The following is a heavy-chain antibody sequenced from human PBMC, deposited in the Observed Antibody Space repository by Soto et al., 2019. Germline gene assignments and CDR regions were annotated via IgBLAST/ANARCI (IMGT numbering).Heavy chain of an antibody. CDR3: ARGGRFGELFGGAFDI. Sequence: PSETLSLTCAVYGGSFSGYYWSWIRQPPGKGLEWIGEINHSGSTNYNPSLKSRVTISVDTSKNQFSLKLSSVTAADTAVYYCARGGRFGELFGGAFDIWGQGTMVTVSS. CDR1: GGSFSGYY. J-gene: IGHJ3*02. CDR2: INHSGST. V-gene: IGHV4-34*01. D-gene: IGHD3-10*01.